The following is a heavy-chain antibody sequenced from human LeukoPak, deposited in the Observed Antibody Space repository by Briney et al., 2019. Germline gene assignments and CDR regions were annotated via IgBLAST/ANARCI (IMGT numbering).Heavy chain of an antibody. CDR3: AKAPPYKKYFDY. D-gene: IGHD1-1*01. Sequence: GGSLRVSCVVSGFTFSNYPMSWVRQAPGKGLEWVSTISNSGDATYYADSVKGRFTISRDNSKNTLYLQMNSLRAEDTAVYYCAKAPPYKKYFDYWGQGTLVTVSS. V-gene: IGHV3-23*01. CDR1: GFTFSNYP. CDR2: ISNSGDAT. J-gene: IGHJ4*02.